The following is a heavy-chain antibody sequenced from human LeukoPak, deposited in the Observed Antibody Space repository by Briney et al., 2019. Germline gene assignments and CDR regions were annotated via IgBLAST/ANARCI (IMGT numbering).Heavy chain of an antibody. V-gene: IGHV3-21*01. CDR3: AKDRESVEPAAIDY. J-gene: IGHJ4*02. CDR1: GFTFSSYS. D-gene: IGHD2-2*01. CDR2: ISSSSSYI. Sequence: GGSLRLSCAASGFTFSSYSMNWVRQAPGKGLEWVSSISSSSSYIYYADSVKGRFTISRDNAKNSLYLQMNSLRAEDTAVYYCAKDRESVEPAAIDYWGQGTPVTVSS.